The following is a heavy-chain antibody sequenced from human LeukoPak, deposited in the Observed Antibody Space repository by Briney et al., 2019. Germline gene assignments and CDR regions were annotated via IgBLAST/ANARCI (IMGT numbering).Heavy chain of an antibody. Sequence: PGGSLRLSCAASGFTFSSYSMNWVRQAPGKGLEWVSSISSSSSYIYYADSVKGRFTISRDNAKNSLYLQMNSLRSEDTAVYYCAREESVVAGTCDYWGQGTLVTVSS. CDR2: ISSSSSYI. CDR1: GFTFSSYS. CDR3: AREESVVAGTCDY. D-gene: IGHD6-19*01. V-gene: IGHV3-21*04. J-gene: IGHJ4*02.